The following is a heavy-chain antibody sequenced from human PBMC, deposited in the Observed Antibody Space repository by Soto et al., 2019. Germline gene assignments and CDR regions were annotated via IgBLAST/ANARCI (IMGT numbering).Heavy chain of an antibody. CDR3: VRGHPEFDS. D-gene: IGHD3-16*02. CDR1: GFTFSNYA. CDR2: ISGSGVST. V-gene: IGHV3-23*01. Sequence: GGSLRLSCAGSGFTFSNYAMNWVRQAPGKGLNWVSGISGSGVSTYYAESVKGRFTISRGNSKNTLYMQMNSLRAEDTAVYYCVRGHPEFDSWDQGSRVTVSS. J-gene: IGHJ4*02.